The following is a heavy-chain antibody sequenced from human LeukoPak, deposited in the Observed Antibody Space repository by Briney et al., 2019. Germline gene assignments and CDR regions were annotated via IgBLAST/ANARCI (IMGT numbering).Heavy chain of an antibody. CDR2: IYHSGST. CDR1: GYSISSGYY. Sequence: SETLSLTCAVSGYSISSGYYWGWIRQPPGKGLEWIGSIYHSGSTYYNPSLKSRVTISVDTSKNQFSLKLSSVTAADTAVYYCASPPLLYYDSSGYYRTDAFDIWGQGTMATVSS. CDR3: ASPPLLYYDSSGYYRTDAFDI. V-gene: IGHV4-38-2*01. D-gene: IGHD3-22*01. J-gene: IGHJ3*02.